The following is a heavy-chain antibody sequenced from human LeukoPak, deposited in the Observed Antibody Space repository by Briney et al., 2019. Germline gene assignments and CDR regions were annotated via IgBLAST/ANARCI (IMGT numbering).Heavy chain of an antibody. CDR3: ARGYYDFWSGYYTYPTNWFDP. D-gene: IGHD3-3*01. V-gene: IGHV4-31*03. CDR1: GGSISSGGYY. Sequence: PSETLSLTCTVSGGSISSGGYYWSWIRQHPGKGLEWIGYIYYSGSTYYNPSLKSRVTISVDTSKNQFSLKLSSVTAADTAVYYCARGYYDFWSGYYTYPTNWFDPWGQGTLVTVSS. CDR2: IYYSGST. J-gene: IGHJ5*02.